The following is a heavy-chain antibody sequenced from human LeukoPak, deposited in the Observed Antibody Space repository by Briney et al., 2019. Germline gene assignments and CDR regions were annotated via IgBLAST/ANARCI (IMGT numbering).Heavy chain of an antibody. CDR2: INHSGST. J-gene: IGHJ4*02. D-gene: IGHD2-15*01. V-gene: IGHV4-34*01. Sequence: SETLPLTCAVYGGSFSGYYWSWIRQPPGKGLEWIGEINHSGSTNYNPSLKSRVTISVDTSKNQFSLKLSSVTAADTAVYYCASLDCSGGSCYDYWGQGTLVTVSS. CDR1: GGSFSGYY. CDR3: ASLDCSGGSCYDY.